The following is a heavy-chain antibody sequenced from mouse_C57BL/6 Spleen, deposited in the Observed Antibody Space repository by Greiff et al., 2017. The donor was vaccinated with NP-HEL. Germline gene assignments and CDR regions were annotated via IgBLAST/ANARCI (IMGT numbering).Heavy chain of an antibody. V-gene: IGHV2-2*01. J-gene: IGHJ4*01. CDR1: GFSLPSYG. CDR3: ARTQNYGTYAMDY. D-gene: IGHD1-1*01. CDR2: IWSGGST. Sequence: VQRVESGPGLVQPSQSLSITCTVSGFSLPSYGVHWVRQSPGKGLEWLGVIWSGGSTDYNAAFISRLSISKDNSKSQVFFKMNSLQADDTAIYYCARTQNYGTYAMDYWGQGTSVTVSS.